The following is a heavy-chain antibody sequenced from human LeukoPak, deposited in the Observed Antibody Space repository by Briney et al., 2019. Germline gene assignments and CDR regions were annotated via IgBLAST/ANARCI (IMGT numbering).Heavy chain of an antibody. CDR2: INPNSGGT. Sequence: ASVKVSCKASGYTFTGYFLHWVRQAPGQGLEWMGRINPNSGGTNYAQKFQGRVTMTRDTSISTAYMELSSLRSDDTAVYYCARPNYIVGETAIDYWGQGTLVTVSS. CDR3: ARPNYIVGETAIDY. CDR1: GYTFTGYF. J-gene: IGHJ4*02. V-gene: IGHV1-2*06. D-gene: IGHD1-26*01.